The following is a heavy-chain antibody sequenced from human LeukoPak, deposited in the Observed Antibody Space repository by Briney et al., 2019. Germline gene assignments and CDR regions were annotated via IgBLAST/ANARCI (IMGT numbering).Heavy chain of an antibody. D-gene: IGHD3-10*01. Sequence: ASVKVSCKASGYTFTDYYMHWVQQAPGKGLEWMGRVDPEDGETIYAEKFQGRVTITADTSTDTAYMELSSLRSEDTAVYYCATMGGDTMVRGVTPFDYWGQGTLVTVSS. V-gene: IGHV1-69-2*01. CDR1: GYTFTDYY. CDR3: ATMGGDTMVRGVTPFDY. CDR2: VDPEDGET. J-gene: IGHJ4*02.